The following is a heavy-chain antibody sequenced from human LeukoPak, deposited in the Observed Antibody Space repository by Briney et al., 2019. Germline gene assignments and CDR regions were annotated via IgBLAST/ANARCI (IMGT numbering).Heavy chain of an antibody. V-gene: IGHV1-18*01. J-gene: IGHJ4*02. CDR1: GYTFTSYG. D-gene: IGHD6-13*01. Sequence: ASVKVSCRASGYTFTSYGISWMRQAPGQGLEWMGWISAYNGNTHYAQKLQGRLTMTTDTSTSTAYMELRSLTSDDTAVYFCARESYSSSWYGYWGQGTLVTVSS. CDR3: ARESYSSSWYGY. CDR2: ISAYNGNT.